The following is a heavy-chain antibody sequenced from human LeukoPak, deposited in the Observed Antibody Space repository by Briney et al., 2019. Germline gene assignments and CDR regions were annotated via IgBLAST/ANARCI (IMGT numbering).Heavy chain of an antibody. CDR1: GGSISSYY. V-gene: IGHV4-59*01. D-gene: IGHD3-10*01. Sequence: SSETLSLTCTVSGGSISSYYWSWIRQPPGKGLEWIWYIYYSGSTNYNPSLKSRVTISVDKSKNQFSLKLSSVTAADTAVYYCARSGYFYGSGRFSGVDVWGQGTTVTVSS. J-gene: IGHJ6*02. CDR3: ARSGYFYGSGRFSGVDV. CDR2: IYYSGST.